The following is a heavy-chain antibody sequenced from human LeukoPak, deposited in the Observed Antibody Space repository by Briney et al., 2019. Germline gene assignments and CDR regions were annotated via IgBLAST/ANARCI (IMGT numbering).Heavy chain of an antibody. CDR3: AREGYCSGGTCLVPDFFDY. CDR1: GYTFTSYG. CDR2: ISAHNGDT. J-gene: IGHJ4*02. D-gene: IGHD2-15*01. V-gene: IGHV1-18*01. Sequence: ASVKVSCKASGYTFTSYGISWVRRAPGQGLEWMGWISAHNGDTNYAQKFQGRVTMTTDTSTSTAYMELRSLRSDDTAVYYCAREGYCSGGTCLVPDFFDYWGQGALVTVSS.